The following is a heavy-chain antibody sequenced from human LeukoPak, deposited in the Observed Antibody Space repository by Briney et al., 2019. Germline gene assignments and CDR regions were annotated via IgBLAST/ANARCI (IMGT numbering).Heavy chain of an antibody. D-gene: IGHD2-2*01. Sequence: SETLSLTCTVSGGSISSSSYYWGWIRQPPGKGLEWIGSIYYSGSTYYNPSLKSRVTISVDTSKNQFSLKLSSVTAADTAVYYCARDLCSSTSCPVDCCGQGTLVTVSS. CDR2: IYYSGST. CDR1: GGSISSSSYY. V-gene: IGHV4-39*07. J-gene: IGHJ4*02. CDR3: ARDLCSSTSCPVDC.